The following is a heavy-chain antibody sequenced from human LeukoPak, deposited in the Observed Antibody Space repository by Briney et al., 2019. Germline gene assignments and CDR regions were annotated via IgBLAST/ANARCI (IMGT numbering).Heavy chain of an antibody. CDR1: GGSISSYY. Sequence: SETLSLTCTVSGGSISSYYWSWIRQPPGKGLEWIGYIYYSGSTNCNPSLKSRVTISVDTSKNQFSLKLSSVTAADTAVYYCARHDSGGWYSSYFDYWGQGTLVTVSS. V-gene: IGHV4-59*08. D-gene: IGHD6-19*01. J-gene: IGHJ4*02. CDR3: ARHDSGGWYSSYFDY. CDR2: IYYSGST.